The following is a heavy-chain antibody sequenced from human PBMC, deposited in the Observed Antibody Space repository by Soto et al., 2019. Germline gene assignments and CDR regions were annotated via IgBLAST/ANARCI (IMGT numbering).Heavy chain of an antibody. Sequence: SETLSLTCTVSGGSISSGGYYWSWIRQHPGKGLEWIGYIYYSGSTYYNPSLKSRVTISVDTSKNQFSLKLSSVTAADTAVYYCARGEGLLWFGEFFSGWFDPWGQGTLVTVSS. CDR1: GGSISSGGYY. CDR3: ARGEGLLWFGEFFSGWFDP. J-gene: IGHJ5*02. D-gene: IGHD3-10*01. V-gene: IGHV4-31*03. CDR2: IYYSGST.